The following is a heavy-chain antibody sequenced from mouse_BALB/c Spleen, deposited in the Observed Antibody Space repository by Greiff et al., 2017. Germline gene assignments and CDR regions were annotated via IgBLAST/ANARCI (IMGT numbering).Heavy chain of an antibody. J-gene: IGHJ3*01. CDR1: GYTFTSYT. Sequence: QVQLKESAAELARPGASVKMSCKASGYTFTSYTMHWVKQRPGQGLEWIGYINPSSGYTEYTQKFKDKATLTSDKSSSTAYMELSSLTSEDSAVYYCARDGDGNYGGFAYWGQGTLVTVSA. CDR2: INPSSGYT. V-gene: IGHV1-4*02. CDR3: ARDGDGNYGGFAY. D-gene: IGHD2-1*01.